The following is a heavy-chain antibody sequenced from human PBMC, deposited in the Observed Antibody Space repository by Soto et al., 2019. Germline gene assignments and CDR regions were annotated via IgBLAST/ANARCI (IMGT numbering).Heavy chain of an antibody. D-gene: IGHD6-19*01. CDR2: ISGSGGST. J-gene: IGHJ6*02. V-gene: IGHV3-23*01. CDR1: GFTFSIYA. Sequence: GGSLRLSCAASGFTFSIYALTWVRQAPGKGLEWVSAISGSGGSTYYADSVKGRFTISRDSSKNTLYLQMNSLRAEDTAVYYCAKGRMVAAVASYYYCGMDVCGQGTTVTVS. CDR3: AKGRMVAAVASYYYCGMDV.